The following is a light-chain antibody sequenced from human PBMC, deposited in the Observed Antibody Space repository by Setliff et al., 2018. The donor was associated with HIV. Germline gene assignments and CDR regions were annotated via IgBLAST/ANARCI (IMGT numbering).Light chain of an antibody. CDR3: CSYAGSSTPYV. Sequence: QSALIQPPSASGTPGQRVTISCSGSSSNIGSNYVYWYQQLPGTAPKLLIYRNNQRPSGVSNRFSGSKSGNTASLTISGLQAEDEADYYCCSYAGSSTPYVFGTGTKVTVL. CDR2: RNN. J-gene: IGLJ1*01. V-gene: IGLV1-47*01. CDR1: SSNIGSNY.